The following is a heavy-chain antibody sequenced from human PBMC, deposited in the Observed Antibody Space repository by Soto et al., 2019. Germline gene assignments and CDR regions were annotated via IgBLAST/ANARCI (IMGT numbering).Heavy chain of an antibody. CDR2: IYPGDHET. V-gene: IGHV5-51*01. J-gene: IGHJ4*02. CDR3: ALSPRSSPYFDY. CDR1: GYTFSNFW. D-gene: IGHD6-13*01. Sequence: GESLKISCQCSGYTFSNFWIGWVRQLPGKGLEWMGIIYPGDHETRYSPSFHGKVTISADKSINTAYLQWNSLEASDTAFYFCALSPRSSPYFDYWGQGALVTVSS.